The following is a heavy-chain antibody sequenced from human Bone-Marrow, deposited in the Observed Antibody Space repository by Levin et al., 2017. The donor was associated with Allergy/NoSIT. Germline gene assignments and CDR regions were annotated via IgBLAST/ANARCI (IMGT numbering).Heavy chain of an antibody. Sequence: GGSLRLSYAASGFTISDHYMEWIRQAPGKGLEWVGRTRNKANGYILDYAASVKGRFSISRDDSRNSVFLQMNSLKTEDAAVYYCGVYYGSGKGYWGQGTLVTVSS. CDR3: GVYYGSGKGY. J-gene: IGHJ4*02. CDR2: TRNKANGYIL. CDR1: GFTISDHY. D-gene: IGHD3-10*01. V-gene: IGHV3-72*01.